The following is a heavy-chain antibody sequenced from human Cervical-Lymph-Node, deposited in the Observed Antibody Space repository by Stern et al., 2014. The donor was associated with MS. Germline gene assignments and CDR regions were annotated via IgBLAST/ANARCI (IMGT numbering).Heavy chain of an antibody. CDR1: GYTFTSYG. CDR3: ARDSPPGVAGSH. Sequence: QVQLGQSGAEVKKPGASVKVSCRASGYTFTSYGITWVRQAPGQGLEWMGWISAHNAKTDYAQKFQGRVSMTTDTSTSTAYMELRSLKSDDTAVYFCARDSPPGVAGSHWGQGTLVTVSS. D-gene: IGHD6-19*01. V-gene: IGHV1-18*01. CDR2: ISAHNAKT. J-gene: IGHJ4*02.